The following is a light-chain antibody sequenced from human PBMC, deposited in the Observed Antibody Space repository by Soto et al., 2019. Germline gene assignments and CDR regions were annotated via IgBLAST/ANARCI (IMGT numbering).Light chain of an antibody. Sequence: FALTQPASVSGSPGQSITISCTGTSSDVGSYNLVSWYQQYPGKAPKLMIYEGSRRPSGVSNRFSGSKSGNTASLTISGLQAEDEADYHCCSYAGSSTWVFGGGTKLTVL. CDR3: CSYAGSSTWV. CDR2: EGS. CDR1: SSDVGSYNL. J-gene: IGLJ3*02. V-gene: IGLV2-23*01.